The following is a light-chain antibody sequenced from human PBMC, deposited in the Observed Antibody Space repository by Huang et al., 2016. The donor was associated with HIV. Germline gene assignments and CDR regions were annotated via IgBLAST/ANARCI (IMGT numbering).Light chain of an antibody. CDR2: DTS. V-gene: IGKV3-11*01. J-gene: IGKJ4*01. CDR1: QSIGNY. CDR3: QQRSSGVT. Sequence: IVLTQSPATLSWYPGERVTLSCRASQSIGNYIAWYQQHPGQSPSLLIYDTSNRAAGTPVRFSGSGSGTDFTLTISSLESEDFAFYYCQQRSSGVTFGGGTKVQVK.